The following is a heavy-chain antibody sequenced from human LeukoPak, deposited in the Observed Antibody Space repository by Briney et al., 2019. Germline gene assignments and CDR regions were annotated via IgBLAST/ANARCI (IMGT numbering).Heavy chain of an antibody. Sequence: PGGSLRLSCAASGFTFNNYAMTWVRQAPGKGLEWVSAIGASGGNTYYADSVKGRFTISRDNSKNTLYLRMDSLRAEDTAVYYCAKDGAEGSSSYGGARWFDRWGQGTLVTVSS. CDR1: GFTFNNYA. CDR3: AKDGAEGSSSYGGARWFDR. D-gene: IGHD6-6*01. CDR2: IGASGGNT. J-gene: IGHJ5*02. V-gene: IGHV3-23*01.